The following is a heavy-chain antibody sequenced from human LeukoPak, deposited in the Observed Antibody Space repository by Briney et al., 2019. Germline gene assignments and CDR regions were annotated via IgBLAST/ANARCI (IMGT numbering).Heavy chain of an antibody. J-gene: IGHJ3*02. CDR2: IGWNSGSI. Sequence: GGSLRLSCAASGFTFDDYAMHWVRQAPGKGLEWVSGIGWNSGSIGYADSVKGRFTISRDNANNSLYLQMNSLRAEDTALYYCAKDDYGDPKGAFDIWGQGTMVTVSS. D-gene: IGHD4-17*01. V-gene: IGHV3-9*01. CDR1: GFTFDDYA. CDR3: AKDDYGDPKGAFDI.